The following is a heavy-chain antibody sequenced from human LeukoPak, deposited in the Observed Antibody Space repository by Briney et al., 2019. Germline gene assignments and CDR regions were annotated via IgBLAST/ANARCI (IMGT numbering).Heavy chain of an antibody. CDR1: GGSISSSSYY. V-gene: IGHV4-39*07. J-gene: IGHJ6*03. D-gene: IGHD5-12*01. CDR3: ARASRWLHPYYYYYMDV. CDR2: IYYSGST. Sequence: SETLSLTCTVSGGSISSSSYYWGWIRQPPGKGLEWIGSIYYSGSTYYNPSLESRFTISVDTSKNQFSLKLSSVTAADTAVYYCARASRWLHPYYYYYMDVWGKGTTVTVSS.